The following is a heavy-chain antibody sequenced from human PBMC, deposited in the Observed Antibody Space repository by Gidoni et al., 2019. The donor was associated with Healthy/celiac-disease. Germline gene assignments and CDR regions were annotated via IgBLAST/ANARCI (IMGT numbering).Heavy chain of an antibody. J-gene: IGHJ4*02. Sequence: KGLEGVGFIRSKAYGGTTEYAASVKGRFTISRDDSKSIDKLQMNSMKTEDTDVYYCTRGTYYDILTGAPPASFDYWGQGTLVTVSS. CDR3: TRGTYYDILTGAPPASFDY. CDR2: IRSKAYGGTT. V-gene: IGHV3-49*02. D-gene: IGHD3-9*01.